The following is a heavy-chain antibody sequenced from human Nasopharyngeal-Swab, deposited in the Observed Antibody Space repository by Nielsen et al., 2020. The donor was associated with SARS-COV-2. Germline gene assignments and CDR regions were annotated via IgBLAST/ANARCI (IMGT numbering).Heavy chain of an antibody. D-gene: IGHD1-26*01. CDR3: AKVAFGVGATDWYFDL. CDR1: GFTFSSFG. CDR2: ISYDGSNK. Sequence: GESLKISCAASGFTFSSFGMHWVRQAPGKGLEWVAVISYDGSNKYYADSVKGRFTISRDNSKNTLYLQMNSLRAEDTAVYYCAKVAFGVGATDWYFDLWGRGTLATVSS. J-gene: IGHJ2*01. V-gene: IGHV3-30*18.